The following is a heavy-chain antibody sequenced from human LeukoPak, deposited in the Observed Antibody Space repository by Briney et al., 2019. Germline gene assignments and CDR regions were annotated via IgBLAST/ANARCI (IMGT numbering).Heavy chain of an antibody. CDR2: IYADGNT. CDR3: ARDLYRSGPSDY. CDR1: GISVNSNY. D-gene: IGHD6-19*01. V-gene: IGHV3-66*01. J-gene: IGHJ4*02. Sequence: QSGGSLRLSCAASGISVNSNYMSWVRQAPGKGLEWLSVIYADGNTYYAGSVKGRFTISRDGSENALYLQMNSLRLDDTAVCYCARDLYRSGPSDYWGQGTLVSVSS.